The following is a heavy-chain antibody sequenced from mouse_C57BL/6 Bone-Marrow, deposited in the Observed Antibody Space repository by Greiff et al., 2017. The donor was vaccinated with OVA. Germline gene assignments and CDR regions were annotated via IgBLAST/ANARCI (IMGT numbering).Heavy chain of an antibody. CDR2: IYPGSGST. CDR3: AREGDYYGSSPCDY. CDR1: GYTFTSYW. J-gene: IGHJ2*01. D-gene: IGHD1-1*01. V-gene: IGHV1-55*01. Sequence: QVQLQQPGAELVKPGASVKMSCKASGYTFTSYWITWVKQRPGQGLEWLGDIYPGSGSTNYNEKFKSKATLTVDTSSSTAYMQLSSLTSEDSAVYYCAREGDYYGSSPCDYWGQGTTLTVSS.